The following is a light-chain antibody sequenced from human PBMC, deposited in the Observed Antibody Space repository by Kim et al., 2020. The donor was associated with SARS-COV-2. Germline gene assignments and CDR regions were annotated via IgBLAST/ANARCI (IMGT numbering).Light chain of an antibody. Sequence: SVALGQTARITCGGNNMGSKNVPWYQQKPGQAPVLVIYRDTNRPSGIPERFSGSNSGNTATLTISRTQARDEADYFCQVWDSSTVVFGGGTQLTVL. CDR2: RDT. CDR1: NMGSKN. CDR3: QVWDSSTVV. V-gene: IGLV3-9*01. J-gene: IGLJ2*01.